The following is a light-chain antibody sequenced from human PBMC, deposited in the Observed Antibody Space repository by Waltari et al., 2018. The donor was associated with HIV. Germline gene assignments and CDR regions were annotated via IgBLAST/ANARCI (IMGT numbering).Light chain of an antibody. CDR1: QSVSSS. J-gene: IGKJ2*01. CDR3: QQYSNWPYT. Sequence: SCRASQSVSSSLVWYQQKPGQAPKLLIYGASTRATGIAARFSGSGSGTDFTLTISSLQSEDFAVYYCQQYSNWPYTFGQGTKLEIK. CDR2: GAS. V-gene: IGKV3-15*01.